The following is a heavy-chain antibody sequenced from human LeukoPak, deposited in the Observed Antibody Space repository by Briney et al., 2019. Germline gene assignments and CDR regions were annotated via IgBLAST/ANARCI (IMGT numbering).Heavy chain of an antibody. Sequence: SETLSLTCAVYGGSFSGYYWSWIRQPPGKGLEWIGEINHSGSTNYNPSLKSRVTISVDTSKNQFSLKLSSVTAADTAVYYCARVEYYDILTGYYSGFDYWGQGTLVTVSS. CDR3: ARVEYYDILTGYYSGFDY. D-gene: IGHD3-9*01. J-gene: IGHJ4*02. CDR2: INHSGST. CDR1: GGSFSGYY. V-gene: IGHV4-34*01.